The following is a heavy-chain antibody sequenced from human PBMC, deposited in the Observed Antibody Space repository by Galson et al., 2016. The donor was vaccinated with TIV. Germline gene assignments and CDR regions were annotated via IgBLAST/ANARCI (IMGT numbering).Heavy chain of an antibody. CDR3: ATLGGYFGSGSYKTDF. CDR1: GGPFSSYA. V-gene: IGHV1-69*13. J-gene: IGHJ4*02. D-gene: IGHD3-10*01. Sequence: SVKVSCKASGGPFSSYAISWVRQAPGQGLEWMGRIIPIFHSAKSAQKFQDRVTITADESTSTVYMELSSLRSEDTAVYYCATLGGYFGSGSYKTDFWGQGTLVTVSS. CDR2: IIPIFHSA.